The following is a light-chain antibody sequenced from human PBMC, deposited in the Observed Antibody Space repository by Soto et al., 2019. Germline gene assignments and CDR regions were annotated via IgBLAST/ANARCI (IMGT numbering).Light chain of an antibody. V-gene: IGKV3-15*01. CDR2: GAS. J-gene: IGKJ5*01. CDR3: QQYNSFSLIN. Sequence: EIVMTQSPATLSVSQGGRGTLSFMASQSVSSNLAWYQQQPGQAPRLLIFGASTRAIGVPARFSGGGSGTEFTLTIRNLQPDDFATYFCQQYNSFSLINCGQGTRLEIK. CDR1: QSVSSN.